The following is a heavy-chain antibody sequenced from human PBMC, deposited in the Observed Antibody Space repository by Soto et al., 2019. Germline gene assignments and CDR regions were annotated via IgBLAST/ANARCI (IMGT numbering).Heavy chain of an antibody. J-gene: IGHJ3*02. CDR1: GGFVSSGSYY. V-gene: IGHV4-34*01. D-gene: IGHD1-1*01. Sequence: QVQLQQWGAGLLKPSETLSLTCAVYGGFVSSGSYYWSWIRQPPGKGLEWIGEMSHSGGTHFNPYPKCQVTIPVDTSKNQFSLKMSSVTAADTALYYCALVERGTATTVVDAFDIWGPGTMVTVSS. CDR2: MSHSGGT. CDR3: ALVERGTATTVVDAFDI.